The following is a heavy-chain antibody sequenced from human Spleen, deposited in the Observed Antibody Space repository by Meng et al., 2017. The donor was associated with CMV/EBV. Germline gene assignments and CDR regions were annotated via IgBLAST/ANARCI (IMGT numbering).Heavy chain of an antibody. Sequence: SCDISGDSVSSNSAAWNWIRQSPSRGLEWLGRTYYRSKWYNDYAVSVKSRIIINPDTSKNQFSLHLNSVTPEDTAVYYCARVKIVAATGFDSWGQGTLVTVSS. V-gene: IGHV6-1*01. CDR3: ARVKIVAATGFDS. J-gene: IGHJ4*02. D-gene: IGHD1-26*01. CDR1: GDSVSSNSAA. CDR2: TYYRSKWYN.